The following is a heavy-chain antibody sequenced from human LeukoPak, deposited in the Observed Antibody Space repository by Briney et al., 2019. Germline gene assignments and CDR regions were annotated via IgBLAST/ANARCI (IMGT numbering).Heavy chain of an antibody. CDR1: GYTFTDYY. Sequence: ASVKISCKASGYTFTDYYMHWVQQAPGKGLEWMGRVDPEDGETIYAEKFQGRVTITADTSTDTAYMELSSLRSEGTAVYYCATGRATGASDAFDIWGQGTMVTVSS. D-gene: IGHD5-24*01. CDR2: VDPEDGET. J-gene: IGHJ3*02. V-gene: IGHV1-69-2*01. CDR3: ATGRATGASDAFDI.